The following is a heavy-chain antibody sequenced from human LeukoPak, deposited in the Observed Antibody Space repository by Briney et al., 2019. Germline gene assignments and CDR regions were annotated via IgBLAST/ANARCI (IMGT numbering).Heavy chain of an antibody. CDR3: ARTLSDSSPVAT. J-gene: IGHJ4*02. Sequence: SETLSLTCSVSGYFLSSGFYWGWIRQPPGKGLEWISSVYHSGTTIYNPSLKSRVTMSIDTSMNHYSLKLSSVTAADTAVYYCARTLSDSSPVATWGQETLVTVSS. CDR1: GYFLSSGFY. D-gene: IGHD3-22*01. V-gene: IGHV4-38-2*02. CDR2: VYHSGTT.